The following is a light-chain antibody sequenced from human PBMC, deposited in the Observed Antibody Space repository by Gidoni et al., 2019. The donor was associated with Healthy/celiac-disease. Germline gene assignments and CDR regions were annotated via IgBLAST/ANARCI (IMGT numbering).Light chain of an antibody. CDR2: KAS. CDR3: QQYNSYQYT. V-gene: IGKV1-5*03. Sequence: DIQMTQSPSPLSASVGDRVTITCRASQSISSWLAWYQQKPGKAPKLLIYKASSLESGVPARFSGSGSGTEFTLTISRLQPDDFATYYCQQYNSYQYTFGQGTKLEIK. J-gene: IGKJ2*01. CDR1: QSISSW.